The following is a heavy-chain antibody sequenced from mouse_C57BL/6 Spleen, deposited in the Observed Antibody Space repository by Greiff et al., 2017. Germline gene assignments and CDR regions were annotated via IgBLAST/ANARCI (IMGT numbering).Heavy chain of an antibody. V-gene: IGHV1-81*01. CDR3: ARVDTTGVEGYFDV. D-gene: IGHD1-1*01. CDR2: IYPRNGNT. J-gene: IGHJ1*03. CDR1: GYTFTSYG. Sequence: QVQLQQSGAELARPGASVKLSCKASGYTFTSYGISWVKQRTGQGLEWIGEIYPRNGNTYYNEKFKGKATLTADKSSSTAYMELRSLTSEDSAVYFCARVDTTGVEGYFDVWGTGTTVTVAS.